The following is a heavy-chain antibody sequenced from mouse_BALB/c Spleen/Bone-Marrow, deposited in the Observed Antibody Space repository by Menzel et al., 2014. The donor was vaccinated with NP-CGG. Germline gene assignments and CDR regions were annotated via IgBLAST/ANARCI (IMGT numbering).Heavy chain of an antibody. J-gene: IGHJ4*01. D-gene: IGHD1-1*01. V-gene: IGHV1-4*01. CDR3: ARGGFLLRSLALDY. CDR2: INPSTGFT. Sequence: VQLQESGAELARPGASVKMSCKASGYTFTTYTMHWVQQRPGQGLEWVGHINPSTGFTNYNQIFKDKATLAADKSSSTAYMQLSSLTSEDSAVYYCARGGFLLRSLALDYWGQGTSVTVSS. CDR1: GYTFTTYT.